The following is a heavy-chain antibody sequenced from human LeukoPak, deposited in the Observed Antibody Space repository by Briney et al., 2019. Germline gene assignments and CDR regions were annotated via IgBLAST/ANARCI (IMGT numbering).Heavy chain of an antibody. CDR3: ARDNSYYDFWSGYYSY. CDR2: INPNSGGT. CDR1: GYTFTGYY. D-gene: IGHD3-3*01. V-gene: IGHV1-2*06. Sequence: GASVKVSCKASGYTFTGYYMHWVRQAPGQGLEWMGRINPNSGGTNYARKFQGRVTMTRDTSISTAYMELSRLRSDDTAVYYCARDNSYYDFWSGYYSYWGQGTLVTVSS. J-gene: IGHJ4*02.